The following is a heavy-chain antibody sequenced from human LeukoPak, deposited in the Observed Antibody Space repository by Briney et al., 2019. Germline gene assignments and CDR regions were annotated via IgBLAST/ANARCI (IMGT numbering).Heavy chain of an antibody. CDR2: IWYDGSTK. CDR3: ARDHRTGSYYPDY. V-gene: IGHV3-33*01. D-gene: IGHD3-10*01. CDR1: GFTFSNHG. J-gene: IGHJ4*02. Sequence: PGRSLRLSCAASGFTFSNHGMHWVRQAPGKGREGVAVIWYDGSTKYYAESIKDRFTISRDNSKNTVYLQMNSLRAEDTAVYSCARDHRTGSYYPDYWGQGALVTVSS.